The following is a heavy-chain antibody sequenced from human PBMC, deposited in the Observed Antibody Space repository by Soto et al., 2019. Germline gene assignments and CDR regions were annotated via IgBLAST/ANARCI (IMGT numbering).Heavy chain of an antibody. V-gene: IGHV3-33*01. CDR2: IWYDGSNK. CDR3: ARDRKAAGSSWVSYYYYMDV. J-gene: IGHJ6*03. D-gene: IGHD6-13*01. Sequence: GGSLRLSCAASGFTFSSYGMHWVRQAPGKGLEWVAVIWYDGSNKYYADSVKGRFTISRDNSKNTLYLQMNSLRAEDTAVYYCARDRKAAGSSWVSYYYYMDVWGKGTTVTVSS. CDR1: GFTFSSYG.